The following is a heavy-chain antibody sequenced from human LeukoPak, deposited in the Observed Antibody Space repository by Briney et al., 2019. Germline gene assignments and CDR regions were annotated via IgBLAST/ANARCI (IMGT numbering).Heavy chain of an antibody. CDR1: GYTFTGYY. D-gene: IGHD6-19*01. Sequence: ASVKVSCKASGYTFTGYYMHWVRQAPGQGLEWMGRINPNSGGTNYAQKFQGGVTMTRDTSISTAYVELSRLRSDDTAVYYCARLSSGRYGNSPWGQGTLVTVSS. CDR2: INPNSGGT. J-gene: IGHJ5*02. CDR3: ARLSSGRYGNSP. V-gene: IGHV1-2*06.